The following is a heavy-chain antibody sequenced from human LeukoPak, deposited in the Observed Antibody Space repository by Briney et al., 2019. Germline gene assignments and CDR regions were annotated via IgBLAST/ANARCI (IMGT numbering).Heavy chain of an antibody. CDR3: AREIYNWNQNFDY. CDR1: GFTFDDYA. Sequence: HPGGSLRLSCAASGFTFDDYAMHWVRQAPGKGLEWVSGISWNSGSIGYADSVKGRFTISRDNAKNSLYLQMNSLRAEDTGVYYCAREIYNWNQNFDYWGQGTLVTVSS. CDR2: ISWNSGSI. D-gene: IGHD1-20*01. J-gene: IGHJ4*02. V-gene: IGHV3-9*01.